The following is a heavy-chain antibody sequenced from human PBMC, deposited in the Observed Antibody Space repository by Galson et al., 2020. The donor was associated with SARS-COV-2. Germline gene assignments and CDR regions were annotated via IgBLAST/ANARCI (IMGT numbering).Heavy chain of an antibody. D-gene: IGHD6-13*01. CDR1: GYSFTSYW. CDR3: ARPWTGSSSSPDAFDI. Sequence: HGESLKISCQGSGYSFTSYWIGWVRQMPGQGLEWVGIIYPGDSDTRYSPSFQGQVTIPADKSISTAYLQWSSLKASDTAMYYCARPWTGSSSSPDAFDIWGQGTMVTVSS. V-gene: IGHV5-51*01. CDR2: IYPGDSDT. J-gene: IGHJ3*02.